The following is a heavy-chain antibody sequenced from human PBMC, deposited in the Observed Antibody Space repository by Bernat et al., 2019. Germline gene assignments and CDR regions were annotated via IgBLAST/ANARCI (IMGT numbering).Heavy chain of an antibody. Sequence: EVQLLESGGGLVQPGGSLRLSCAASGFTFSNYAMNWVRQAPGKGLEWVSTISGSGGSTYYADSVKGRFTISRDNSKNTLYLQMNSLRVEDTAVYYCARTGGENWFDPWGQGTLVAVSS. V-gene: IGHV3-23*01. J-gene: IGHJ5*02. CDR1: GFTFSNYA. CDR3: ARTGGENWFDP. D-gene: IGHD1-1*01. CDR2: ISGSGGST.